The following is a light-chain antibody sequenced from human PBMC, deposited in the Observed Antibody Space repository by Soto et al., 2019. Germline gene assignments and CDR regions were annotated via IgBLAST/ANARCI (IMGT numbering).Light chain of an antibody. Sequence: EIVVTQSPLSLPFTPGEPASISCRSSQSLLHSNGHNYLEWYLQKPGQSPQLLIYAAARLQTGVPSRFSGSGSGTDFTLTISSLQPEDFATYYCQQAYSAPPTFGQGTKVDIK. CDR2: AAA. V-gene: IGKV2-28*01. J-gene: IGKJ1*01. CDR3: QQAYSAPPT. CDR1: QSLLHSNGHNY.